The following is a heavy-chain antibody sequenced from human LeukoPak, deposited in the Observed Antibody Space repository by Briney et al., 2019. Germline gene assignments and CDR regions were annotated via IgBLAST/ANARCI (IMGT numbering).Heavy chain of an antibody. Sequence: GGSLRLSCAASGFTFSSYAMSWVRQAPGKGLEWVSAISGSGGSTYYADSVKGRFTISRDNFKNTLYLQMNSLRAEDTAVYYCAKKERYSSSRLGYWGQGTLVTVSS. CDR3: AKKERYSSSRLGY. D-gene: IGHD6-13*01. J-gene: IGHJ4*02. CDR2: ISGSGGST. CDR1: GFTFSSYA. V-gene: IGHV3-23*01.